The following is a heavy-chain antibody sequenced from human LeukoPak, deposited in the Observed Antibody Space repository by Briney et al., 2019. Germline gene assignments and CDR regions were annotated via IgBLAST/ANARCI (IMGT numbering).Heavy chain of an antibody. D-gene: IGHD1-26*01. Sequence: GGSLRLSCAASGITFSSYAMSWVRQSPGKGLEWVSAISGGGGSTHYADSVKGRFAISRDNSKNTVYLQMNSLRAEDTAVYYCAKEEWELLRYWGQGTLVTVSS. J-gene: IGHJ4*02. V-gene: IGHV3-23*01. CDR3: AKEEWELLRY. CDR1: GITFSSYA. CDR2: ISGGGGST.